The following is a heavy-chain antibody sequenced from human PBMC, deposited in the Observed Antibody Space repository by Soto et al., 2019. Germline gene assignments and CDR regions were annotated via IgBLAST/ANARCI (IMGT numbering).Heavy chain of an antibody. D-gene: IGHD2-2*01. CDR2: IYYSGKT. J-gene: IGHJ4*02. CDR1: GGSIRSSSYY. CDR3: ARHNWGYCISTRCPSHFDH. V-gene: IGHV4-39*01. Sequence: SETLSLSCTVSGGSIRSSSYYWGWIRQPPGEGLEWIGSIYYSGKTDNNPSLKSRVATSVDTSKNQFSLKMSAVTAADTAVYYCARHNWGYCISTRCPSHFDHWGQVTLGSVS.